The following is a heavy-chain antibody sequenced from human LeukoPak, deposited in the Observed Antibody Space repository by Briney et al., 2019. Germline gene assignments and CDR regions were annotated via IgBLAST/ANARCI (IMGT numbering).Heavy chain of an antibody. D-gene: IGHD6-13*01. Sequence: GRSLRLSCAASGCTFSSHDMHWVRQAPGKGLEWVANIRQDGDTKYYVDSVKGRFTISRDNAMNSLYLQMNSLRAEDTAIYYCARSLPYGTTWYGRSDFWGQGTLVTVSS. CDR2: IRQDGDTK. V-gene: IGHV3-7*03. CDR1: GCTFSSHD. J-gene: IGHJ4*02. CDR3: ARSLPYGTTWYGRSDF.